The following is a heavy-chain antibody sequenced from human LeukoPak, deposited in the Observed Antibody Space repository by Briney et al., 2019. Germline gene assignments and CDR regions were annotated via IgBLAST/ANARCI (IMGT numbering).Heavy chain of an antibody. CDR1: GFTFRSYW. CDR2: INSDGSST. D-gene: IGHD6-13*01. Sequence: QPGGSLRLSCAASGFTFRSYWMHWVRQAPGKGLVWVSRINSDGSSTRYADSVRRRFTNSRDDAKNTLYLQMNSLRAEDTAVYYCARDLGKGAAPLDYWGQGTLVTVSS. J-gene: IGHJ4*02. CDR3: ARDLGKGAAPLDY. V-gene: IGHV3-74*01.